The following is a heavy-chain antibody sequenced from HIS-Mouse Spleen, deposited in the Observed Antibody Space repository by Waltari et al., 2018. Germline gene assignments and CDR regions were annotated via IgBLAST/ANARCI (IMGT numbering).Heavy chain of an antibody. V-gene: IGHV1-2*02. CDR1: GYTFTGYY. CDR2: INLNRGGT. J-gene: IGHJ3*02. CDR3: ARTGALDAFDI. D-gene: IGHD7-27*01. Sequence: QVQLVQSGAEVKKPGASVKVSCKASGYTFTGYYMHWVRQAPGKGLEGMGWINLNRGGTNYAQKLKGRVTMTRDTSISTAYMELSRLRSDDTAVYYCARTGALDAFDIWGQGTMVTVSS.